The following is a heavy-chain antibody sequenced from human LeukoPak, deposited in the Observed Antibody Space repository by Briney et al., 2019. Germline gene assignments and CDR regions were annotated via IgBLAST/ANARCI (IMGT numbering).Heavy chain of an antibody. V-gene: IGHV1-8*01. CDR1: GYTFTSYD. CDR2: MNPNSGNT. D-gene: IGHD5-18*01. Sequence: GASVKVSCKASGYTFTSYDINWVRQATGRGLEWMGWMNPNSGNTGYAQNFQGRVTMTRNTSISTAYMELSSLRSEDTAVYYCARRTPKPHTADCWGQGTLVTVSS. CDR3: ARRTPKPHTADC. J-gene: IGHJ4*02.